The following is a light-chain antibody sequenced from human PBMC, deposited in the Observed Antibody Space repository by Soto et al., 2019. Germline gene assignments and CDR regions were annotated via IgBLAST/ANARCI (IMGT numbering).Light chain of an antibody. V-gene: IGKV3-20*01. J-gene: IGKJ1*01. CDR2: GAS. CDR3: QQYGSSPRT. Sequence: EVGMTQSPATLSVSTGERATLSCRASQSVSSSYLAWYQQKPGQAPRLLIYGASSRATGIPDRFSGSGSGTDFTLTISRLEPEDFAVYYCQQYGSSPRTFGQGTKVDIK. CDR1: QSVSSSY.